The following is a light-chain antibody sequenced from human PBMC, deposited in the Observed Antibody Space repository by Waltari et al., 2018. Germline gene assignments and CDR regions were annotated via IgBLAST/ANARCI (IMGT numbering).Light chain of an antibody. CDR3: QQSYSMFALT. V-gene: IGKV1-13*02. Sequence: IQLTQSPSSLSASVGHRVPITCRASHDIVSALAWYQQKPGRAPKLLISDASTLETGVPSRFSGSGSGTDFTLTISSLQPEDFATYYCQQSYSMFALTFGGGTKVEIK. CDR1: HDIVSA. J-gene: IGKJ4*01. CDR2: DAS.